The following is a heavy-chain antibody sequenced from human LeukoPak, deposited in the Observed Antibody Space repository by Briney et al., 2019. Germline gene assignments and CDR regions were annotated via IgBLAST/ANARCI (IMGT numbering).Heavy chain of an antibody. CDR3: ARDLPGDV. J-gene: IGHJ6*02. Sequence: ASAKVSCKASGGTFSSYAISWVRQAPGQGLEWMGRIIPILGIANYAQKFQGRVTITADKSTSTAYMELSSLRSEDTAVYYCARDLPGDVWGQGTTVTVSS. V-gene: IGHV1-69*04. CDR1: GGTFSSYA. CDR2: IIPILGIA.